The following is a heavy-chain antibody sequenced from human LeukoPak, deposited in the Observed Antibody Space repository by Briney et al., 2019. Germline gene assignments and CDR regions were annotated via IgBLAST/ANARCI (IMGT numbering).Heavy chain of an antibody. D-gene: IGHD5-24*01. CDR2: IFHTGST. CDR1: GYSISSGYY. J-gene: IGHJ5*02. V-gene: IGHV4-38-2*02. CDR3: ARDWRDGYNYWFDP. Sequence: SETLSLTCTVSGYSISSGYYWAWIRQPPGKGLEWIGSIFHTGSTYHNPSLKSRVTISVDTSKNQFSLKLRSVTAADTAVYYCARDWRDGYNYWFDPWGQGTLVTVSS.